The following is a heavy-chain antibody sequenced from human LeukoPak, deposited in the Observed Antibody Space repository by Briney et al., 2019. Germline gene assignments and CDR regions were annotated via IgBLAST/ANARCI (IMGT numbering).Heavy chain of an antibody. CDR3: AKNKSNCFFDY. Sequence: GGSLRLSCAASGFTFSSYAMTWVHQAPGKGLEWVSGISGSGGSTYYADSVKGRFTISRDNSKNTLYLQMNNLRAEDTAVYYCAKNKSNCFFDYWGQGTLVTVSS. J-gene: IGHJ4*02. CDR1: GFTFSSYA. V-gene: IGHV3-23*01. CDR2: ISGSGGST. D-gene: IGHD2-21*01.